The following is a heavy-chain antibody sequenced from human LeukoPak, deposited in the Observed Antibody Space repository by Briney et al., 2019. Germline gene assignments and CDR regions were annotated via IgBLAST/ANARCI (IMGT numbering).Heavy chain of an antibody. CDR3: ARGGDILTGYDFDI. CDR2: INHSGST. V-gene: IGHV4-34*01. J-gene: IGHJ3*02. CDR1: GGSFSGYY. Sequence: NSSETLSLTCAVYGGSFSGYYWSWIRQPPGKGLEWIGEINHSGSTNYNPSLKSRVTISVDTSKNQSSLKLSSVTAADTAVYYCARGGDILTGYDFDIWGQGTMVTVSS. D-gene: IGHD3-9*01.